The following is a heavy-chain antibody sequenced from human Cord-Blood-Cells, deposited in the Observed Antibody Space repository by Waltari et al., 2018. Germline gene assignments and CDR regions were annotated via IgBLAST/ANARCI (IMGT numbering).Heavy chain of an antibody. CDR1: GFTFSSYG. V-gene: IGHV3-33*01. D-gene: IGHD3-16*01. J-gene: IGHJ5*02. Sequence: QVQLVESGGGVVQPGRSLRLSCAGSGFTFSSYGMPWVRQAPGKGLVWVAVIWYDGSNKYYADSVKGRFTISRDNSKNTLYLQMNSLRAEDTAVYYCARDLGGGWFDPWGQGTLVTVSS. CDR2: IWYDGSNK. CDR3: ARDLGGGWFDP.